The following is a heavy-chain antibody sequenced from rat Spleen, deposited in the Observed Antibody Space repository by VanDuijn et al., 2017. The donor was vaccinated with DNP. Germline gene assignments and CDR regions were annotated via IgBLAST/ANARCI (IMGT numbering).Heavy chain of an antibody. J-gene: IGHJ2*01. CDR2: ISTGGGTT. CDR3: ARRGGGYFDY. CDR1: GFTFSNYG. D-gene: IGHD1-11*01. V-gene: IGHV5S13*01. Sequence: EVQLVESGGGLVQPGRSLKLSCAASGFTFSNYGMAWVRQTPTKGLELVAYISTGGGTTYYRDSVKGRFTISRDNAQSTLYLQMNSLRSEDTATYYCARRGGGYFDYWGQGVMVTVSS.